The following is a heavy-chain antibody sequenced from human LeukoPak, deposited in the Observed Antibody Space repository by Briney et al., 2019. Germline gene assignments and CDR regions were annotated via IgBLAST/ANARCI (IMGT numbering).Heavy chain of an antibody. Sequence: PGGSLRLSCAASGFTFSSYGMHWVRQAPGKGLEWVAFIRYDGSNKYYADSVKGRFAISRDNSKNTLYLQMNSLRAEDTAVYYCAKENRYRRFLEWIYWGQGTLVTVSS. CDR1: GFTFSSYG. J-gene: IGHJ4*02. V-gene: IGHV3-30*02. CDR3: AKENRYRRFLEWIY. CDR2: IRYDGSNK. D-gene: IGHD3-3*01.